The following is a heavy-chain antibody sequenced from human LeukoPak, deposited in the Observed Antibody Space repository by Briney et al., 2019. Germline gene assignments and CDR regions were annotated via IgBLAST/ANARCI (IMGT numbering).Heavy chain of an antibody. D-gene: IGHD2-15*01. CDR1: GGSISSGGYY. Sequence: SQTLSLTCTVSGGSISSGGYYWSWIRQHPGKGLEWIGYIYYGGSTYYNPSLKSRVTISVDTSKNQFSLKLSSVTAADTAVYYCAREKDSYFDYWGQGTLVTVSS. V-gene: IGHV4-31*03. CDR3: AREKDSYFDY. CDR2: IYYGGST. J-gene: IGHJ4*02.